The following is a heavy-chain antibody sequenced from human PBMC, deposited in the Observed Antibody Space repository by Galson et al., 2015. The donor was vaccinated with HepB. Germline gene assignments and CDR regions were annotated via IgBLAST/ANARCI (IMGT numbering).Heavy chain of an antibody. CDR3: ATDPWRRDGYNSNSDY. CDR2: ISAYNGNT. Sequence: SVKVSCKASGYTFTDYYMHWVRQAPGQGLEWMGWISAYNGNTNYAQKLQGRVTMTTDTSTSTAYMELRSLRSDDTAVYYCATDPWRRDGYNSNSDYWGQGTLVTVSS. D-gene: IGHD5-24*01. V-gene: IGHV1-18*04. J-gene: IGHJ4*02. CDR1: GYTFTDYY.